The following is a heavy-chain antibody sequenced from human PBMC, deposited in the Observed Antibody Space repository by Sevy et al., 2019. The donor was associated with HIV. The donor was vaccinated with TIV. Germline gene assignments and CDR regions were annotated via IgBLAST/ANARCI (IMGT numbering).Heavy chain of an antibody. D-gene: IGHD3-9*01. V-gene: IGHV4-61*01. CDR3: ARDQYYDIGTGLYAMDL. CDR2: VFYFGST. J-gene: IGHJ6*02. CDR1: GASVSAANDY. Sequence: SETLSLICSVSGASVSAANDYWSWIRQPPGKGLEWIGNVFYFGSTNYNPSLKSRVTISLDTSKKQFSLKLNSVTAADTAVYYCARDQYYDIGTGLYAMDLWGQGTTVTVSS.